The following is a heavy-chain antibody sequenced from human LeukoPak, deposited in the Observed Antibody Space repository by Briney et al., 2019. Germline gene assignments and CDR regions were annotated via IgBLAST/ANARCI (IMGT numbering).Heavy chain of an antibody. Sequence: GRSLRLSCAGSGFIFSSYWMHWVRHAPGKGLVWVSRINIDGNTATYADSVKGRFTISRDNGKNTLYLQMNSLRADDTAVYYCARGIDILTRAEYWYFDLWGRGTLVTVSS. J-gene: IGHJ2*01. CDR3: ARGIDILTRAEYWYFDL. CDR2: INIDGNTA. V-gene: IGHV3-74*03. CDR1: GFIFSSYW. D-gene: IGHD3-9*01.